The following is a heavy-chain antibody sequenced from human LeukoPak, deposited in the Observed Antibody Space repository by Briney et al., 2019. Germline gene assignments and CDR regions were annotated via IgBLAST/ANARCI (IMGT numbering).Heavy chain of an antibody. Sequence: GGSLRLSCAASGFPLSSYSINWVRQAPGKGLECVSYISSSGGTIYYADSVKGRFTISRDNAKNSLYLQMNSLRAEDTAVYYCARDREPTDAFDIWGQGTMVTVSS. CDR2: ISSSGGTI. CDR1: GFPLSSYS. D-gene: IGHD1-26*01. V-gene: IGHV3-48*04. J-gene: IGHJ3*02. CDR3: ARDREPTDAFDI.